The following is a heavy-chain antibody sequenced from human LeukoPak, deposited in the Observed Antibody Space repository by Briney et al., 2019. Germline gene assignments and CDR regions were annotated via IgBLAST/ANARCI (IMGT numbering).Heavy chain of an antibody. Sequence: GGSLRLSCAASGFTFSSYGIHWVRQAPGKGLEWVTFIRNDGTTQYYADSVKGRFTISRDNSKNTLYLQMNSLRAEDTAVYFRAKDQYDILTGGWYFDIWSRGTLVTVSS. J-gene: IGHJ2*01. V-gene: IGHV3-30*02. CDR2: IRNDGTTQ. CDR3: AKDQYDILTGGWYFDI. CDR1: GFTFSSYG. D-gene: IGHD3-9*01.